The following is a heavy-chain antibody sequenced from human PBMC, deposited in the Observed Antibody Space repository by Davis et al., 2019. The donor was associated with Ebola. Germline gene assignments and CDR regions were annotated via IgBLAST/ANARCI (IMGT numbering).Heavy chain of an antibody. CDR3: ARVLRRELLGY. D-gene: IGHD1-26*01. CDR2: ISSSSSYI. V-gene: IGHV3-21*01. CDR1: GFTFSSYS. Sequence: PGSSLKISCAASGFTFSSYSMNWVRQAPGKGLEWVSSISSSSSYIYYADSVKGRFTISRDNAKNSLYLQMNSLRAEDTAVYYCARVLRRELLGYWGQGTLVTVSS. J-gene: IGHJ4*02.